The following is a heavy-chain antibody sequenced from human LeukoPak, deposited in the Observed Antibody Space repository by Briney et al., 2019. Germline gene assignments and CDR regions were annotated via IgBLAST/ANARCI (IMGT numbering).Heavy chain of an antibody. CDR2: ISPSDGNT. V-gene: IGHV3-23*01. J-gene: IGHJ4*02. CDR1: GFTFSKYA. CDR3: AKDSSVPYGITE. D-gene: IGHD4-17*01. Sequence: PGGSLRLSCAASGFTFSKYAMSGVRQAPGKGLEWVSAISPSDGNTFYADSVKGRFTISRDNSKNTLSLQMNSLRAEDTALYYCAKDSSVPYGITEWGQGTLVTVSS.